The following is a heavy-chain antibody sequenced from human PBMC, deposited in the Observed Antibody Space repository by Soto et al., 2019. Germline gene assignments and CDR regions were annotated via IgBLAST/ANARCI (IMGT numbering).Heavy chain of an antibody. V-gene: IGHV1-69*01. D-gene: IGHD5-12*01. Sequence: QVQLLPSAAEVLRPGSSVKVSCEASGGTFSSLGFTWVRQAPGQGLEWMGGIIPISGRTTFAQKFQGRVTITADESTRATYMELTTLTSEDTAMYYCATRGTQGRWLEFADYWGQGTLVTVSS. CDR2: IIPISGRT. J-gene: IGHJ4*02. CDR1: GGTFSSLG. CDR3: ATRGTQGRWLEFADY.